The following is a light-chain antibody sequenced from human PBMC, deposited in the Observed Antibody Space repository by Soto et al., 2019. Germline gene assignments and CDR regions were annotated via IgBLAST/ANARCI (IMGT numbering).Light chain of an antibody. V-gene: IGKV3-20*01. Sequence: EIVLTQSPGTLSLSPGEPATLSCRASQTIGRNYLAWYQQKPGQAPRLLIFGTSTRATGIPDRFSGSGSGTDFTLSISRLEPEDFAVYYCQQYASSPLLTFGGGTKVEIK. CDR2: GTS. CDR3: QQYASSPLLT. J-gene: IGKJ4*01. CDR1: QTIGRNY.